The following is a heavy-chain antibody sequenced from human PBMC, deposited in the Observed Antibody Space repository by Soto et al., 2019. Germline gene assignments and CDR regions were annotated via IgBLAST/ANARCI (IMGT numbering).Heavy chain of an antibody. Sequence: GGSLRLSCAASGFTFSNAWMNWVRQAPGKGLEWVSAISGSGGSTYYADSVKGRFTISRDNSKNTLYLQMNSLRAEDTAVYYCASASGWRLDYWGQGTLVTVSS. CDR1: GFTFSNAW. CDR2: ISGSGGST. J-gene: IGHJ4*02. D-gene: IGHD6-19*01. V-gene: IGHV3-23*01. CDR3: ASASGWRLDY.